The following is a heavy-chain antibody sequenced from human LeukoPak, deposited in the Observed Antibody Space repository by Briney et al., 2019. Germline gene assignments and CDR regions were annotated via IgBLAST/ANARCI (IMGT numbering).Heavy chain of an antibody. CDR3: ARGGVGATTYVWFDP. Sequence: ASVKVSCKASGYTFTNYYIHWVRQAPGQGLECMGIINPSGGSTSYAQKFQGRATMTREMSTSTVYMELSSLRSEDTAVYYCARGGVGATTYVWFDPWGQGTLVTVSS. V-gene: IGHV1-46*01. CDR1: GYTFTNYY. D-gene: IGHD1-26*01. J-gene: IGHJ5*02. CDR2: INPSGGST.